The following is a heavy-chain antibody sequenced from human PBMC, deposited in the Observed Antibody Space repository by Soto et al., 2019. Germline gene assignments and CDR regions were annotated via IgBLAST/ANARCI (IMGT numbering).Heavy chain of an antibody. CDR1: GGSISSGDYY. D-gene: IGHD3-22*01. V-gene: IGHV4-30-4*01. CDR2: IYYSGST. J-gene: IGHJ3*02. CDR3: ARVGYYDSSGWDAFDI. Sequence: QVQLQESGPGLVKPSQTLSLTCTVSGGSISSGDYYWSWIRQPPGKGLEWIGYIYYSGSTYYNPSLKSRVTISVDTSKNQFSLKLSSVTAADTAVYYCARVGYYDSSGWDAFDIWGQGTMVTVSS.